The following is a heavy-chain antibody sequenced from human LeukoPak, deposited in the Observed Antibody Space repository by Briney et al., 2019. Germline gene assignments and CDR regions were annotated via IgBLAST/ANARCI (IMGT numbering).Heavy chain of an antibody. CDR3: ARDRIQWLQGASHI. J-gene: IGHJ3*02. CDR1: GGSVTNYY. Sequence: SETLSLTCTVSGGSVTNYYWSWIRQPPGKGLEYIGYVYHTGSANYNPSLLDRLTISIDTSKNQFSLKLRSVTAADTAVYYCARDRIQWLQGASHICGQGTMVTVSS. V-gene: IGHV4-59*02. CDR2: VYHTGSA. D-gene: IGHD6-19*01.